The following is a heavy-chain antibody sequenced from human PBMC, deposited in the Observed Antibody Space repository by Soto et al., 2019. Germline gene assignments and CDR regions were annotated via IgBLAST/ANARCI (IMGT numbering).Heavy chain of an antibody. CDR1: GDSITAGGHY. Sequence: QVQLQESGPGLVQPSQTLSLTCTVSGDSITAGGHYWAWISQHPEKGLEWLGYIHYSGTTDYNPSLKSRLTVSVDTSKNQFSLSMSAVTAADTAIYYCAALTATYWNFSIWGRGNLVTVSS. J-gene: IGHJ2*01. CDR3: AALTATYWNFSI. D-gene: IGHD2-21*02. CDR2: IHYSGTT. V-gene: IGHV4-31*03.